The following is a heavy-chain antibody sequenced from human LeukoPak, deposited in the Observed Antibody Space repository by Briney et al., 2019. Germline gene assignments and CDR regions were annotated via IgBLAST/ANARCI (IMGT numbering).Heavy chain of an antibody. CDR2: INPSGGST. V-gene: IGHV1-46*01. D-gene: IGHD2-8*01. CDR1: GYTFTSYY. J-gene: IGHJ5*02. Sequence: ASVKVSCKASGYTFTSYYMHWVRQAPGQGLEWMGIINPSGGSTSYAQKFQGRVTMTRDTSTSTVYMELSSLRSEDTAVYYGARGPPVWVYAIPTVWFWFDPWGQGTLVTVSS. CDR3: ARGPPVWVYAIPTVWFWFDP.